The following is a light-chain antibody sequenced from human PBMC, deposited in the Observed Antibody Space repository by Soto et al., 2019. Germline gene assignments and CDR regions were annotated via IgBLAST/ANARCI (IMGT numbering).Light chain of an antibody. CDR2: DTS. CDR3: LLWYSGVVI. V-gene: IGLV7-46*01. J-gene: IGLJ2*01. Sequence: QSVVTQEPSLTVSPGGTVTLTCGSSTGAVTSGRYPYWFQQKPGQAPRTLIYDTSNKHSWTPARFSGSLLGGKAALTLSGAQPDDEADYYCLLWYSGVVIFGGGTKVTVL. CDR1: TGAVTSGRY.